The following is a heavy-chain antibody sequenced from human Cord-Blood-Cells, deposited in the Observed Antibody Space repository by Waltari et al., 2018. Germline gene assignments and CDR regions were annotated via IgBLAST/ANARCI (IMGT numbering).Heavy chain of an antibody. D-gene: IGHD6-13*01. CDR1: GGSFSGYS. J-gene: IGHJ3*02. V-gene: IGHV4-34*01. CDR3: ARGILSSWYAFDI. Sequence: QVQLQQWGAGLLQPSETLSLTCAVYGGSFSGYSWSWIRQPPGKGLEWIGEINHSGSTNYNPSLKSRVTISVDTSKNQFSLKLSSVTAADTAVYYCARGILSSWYAFDIWGQGTMVTVSS. CDR2: INHSGST.